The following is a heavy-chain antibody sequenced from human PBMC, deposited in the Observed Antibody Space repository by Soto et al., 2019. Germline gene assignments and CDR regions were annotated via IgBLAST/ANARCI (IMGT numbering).Heavy chain of an antibody. CDR1: VGSFSGYY. Sequence: SETLSLTCSVYVGSFSGYYWSWSRQPPGKGLEWIGEINHSGSTNYNPSLKSRVTISVDTSKNQFSLKLSSVTAADTAVYYCARARPEFAGYYYGMDVWGQGTTVTVSS. CDR2: INHSGST. J-gene: IGHJ6*02. D-gene: IGHD3-10*01. CDR3: ARARPEFAGYYYGMDV. V-gene: IGHV4-34*01.